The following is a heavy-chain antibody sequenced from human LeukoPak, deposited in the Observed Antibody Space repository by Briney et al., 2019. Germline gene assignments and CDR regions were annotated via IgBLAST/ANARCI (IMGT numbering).Heavy chain of an antibody. CDR2: INPNSGAT. CDR1: GYTFTGYY. CDR3: AKSIEYCGADCYGYFDL. J-gene: IGHJ2*01. D-gene: IGHD2-21*02. V-gene: IGHV1-2*06. Sequence: ASVKVSCTPSGYTFTGYYMHWVRQAPGQGLEWMGRINPNSGATNYAQKFQGRVTMTRDTSISTAYMELTTLRSGDTAVYYCAKSIEYCGADCYGYFDLWGRGTLVTVSS.